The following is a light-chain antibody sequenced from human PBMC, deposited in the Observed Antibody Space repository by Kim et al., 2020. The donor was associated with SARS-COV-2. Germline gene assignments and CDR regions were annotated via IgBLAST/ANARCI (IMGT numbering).Light chain of an antibody. CDR2: GTS. Sequence: SPGDTAMLSCRASQDVISSYLAWYQQKPGQPPRLLIYGTSNRATGIPDKFSGSGSGTDFSLTINRLEPVDFAVYYCQHFGDSPMFTFGQGTKLEI. J-gene: IGKJ2*01. CDR3: QHFGDSPMFT. CDR1: QDVISSY. V-gene: IGKV3-20*01.